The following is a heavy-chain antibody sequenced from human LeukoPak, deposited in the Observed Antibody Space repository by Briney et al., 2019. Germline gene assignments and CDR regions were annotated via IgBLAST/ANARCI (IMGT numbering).Heavy chain of an antibody. Sequence: ASVKVSCKASGYTLTNYGISWVRQAPGQGLEWMGWISGSSENTDSAQKFQGRVTMTTDTSTSIAYMELRNLRSDDTATYYCARVGRTKVATMAYWGQGTLVTVSS. CDR1: GYTLTNYG. V-gene: IGHV1-18*01. CDR3: ARVGRTKVATMAY. CDR2: ISGSSENT. J-gene: IGHJ4*02. D-gene: IGHD5-12*01.